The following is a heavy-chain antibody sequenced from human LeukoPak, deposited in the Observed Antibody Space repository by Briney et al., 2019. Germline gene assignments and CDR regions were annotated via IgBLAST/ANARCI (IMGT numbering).Heavy chain of an antibody. Sequence: SETLSLTCTVSGGSISSYYWNWIRQPPGKGLEWIGFIYYSGTTNYNPSLKSRVTISVDTSKNQFSLKLSSVTAADTAVYYCARGGSYVWGSYRLKSWFDPWGQGTLVTVSS. CDR2: IYYSGTT. J-gene: IGHJ5*02. V-gene: IGHV4-59*01. D-gene: IGHD3-16*02. CDR1: GGSISSYY. CDR3: ARGGSYVWGSYRLKSWFDP.